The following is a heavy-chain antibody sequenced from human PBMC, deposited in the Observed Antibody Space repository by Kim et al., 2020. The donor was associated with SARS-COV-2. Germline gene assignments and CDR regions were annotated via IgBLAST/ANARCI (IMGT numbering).Heavy chain of an antibody. CDR3: ARAGAAYTSGGMDV. J-gene: IGHJ6*02. CDR1: GGSVSSGTYY. Sequence: SETLSLTCSVSGGSVSSGTYYWGWIRQPPGKGLEWIGSVFYTGATYYTPSLKSRVTIFVDTSRDQFSLILNSVIVADTAVYYCARAGAAYTSGGMDVWGQGTTVTVSS. CDR2: VFYTGAT. V-gene: IGHV4-39*01. D-gene: IGHD6-19*01.